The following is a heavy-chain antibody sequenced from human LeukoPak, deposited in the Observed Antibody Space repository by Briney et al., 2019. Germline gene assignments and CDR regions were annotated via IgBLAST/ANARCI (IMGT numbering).Heavy chain of an antibody. Sequence: GASVKVSCKASGYTFTSYDINWVRQATGQGLEWMGWMNPNSGNTGYAQKFQGRVTMTRNTSISTAYMELSSLRSEDTAVYYCARGGTIFGVARPPHYWGQGTLVTVSS. CDR2: MNPNSGNT. J-gene: IGHJ4*02. V-gene: IGHV1-8*01. CDR3: ARGGTIFGVARPPHY. D-gene: IGHD3-3*01. CDR1: GYTFTSYD.